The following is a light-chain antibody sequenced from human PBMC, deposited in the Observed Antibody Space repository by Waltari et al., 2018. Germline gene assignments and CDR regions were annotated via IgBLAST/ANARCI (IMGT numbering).Light chain of an antibody. CDR3: QHYVRLPAT. Sequence: EIVLTQSPGTLSLAPGERAPLPCRASQSVSRTLAGYKKKPGQAPSLLIYAASTRATGIPDRFSGSGSGTDFSLTISRLEPEDFAVYYCQHYVRLPATFGQGTKVEIK. J-gene: IGKJ1*01. CDR2: AAS. V-gene: IGKV3-20*01. CDR1: QSVSRT.